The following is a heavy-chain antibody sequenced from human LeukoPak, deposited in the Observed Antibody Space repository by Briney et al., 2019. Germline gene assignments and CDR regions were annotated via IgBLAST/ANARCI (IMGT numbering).Heavy chain of an antibody. CDR2: IKQDGSET. Sequence: GGSLRLSCAAPGFTFSSYSMSWVRRAPGKELEWVANIKQDGSETYYVDSVRGRFTISRDNAKKSLYLQMNSLRAEDTAVYYCARDFWGAYRVDYFDYWGQGTLVTVSS. J-gene: IGHJ4*02. V-gene: IGHV3-7*01. CDR1: GFTFSSYS. D-gene: IGHD3-3*01. CDR3: ARDFWGAYRVDYFDY.